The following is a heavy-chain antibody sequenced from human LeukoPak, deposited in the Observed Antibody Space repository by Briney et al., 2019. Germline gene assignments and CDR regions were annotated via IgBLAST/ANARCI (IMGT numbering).Heavy chain of an antibody. CDR3: ARGDYYDSSGYFCYFDY. V-gene: IGHV4-31*03. CDR1: GCSISSGGYY. D-gene: IGHD3-22*01. J-gene: IGHJ4*02. CDR2: IYYSGST. Sequence: SETLSLTCTVSGCSISSGGYYWSWIRQHPGKGLEWIGYIYYSGSTYYNPSLKSRVTTSVDTSKNQFSLKLSSVTAADTAVYYCARGDYYDSSGYFCYFDYWGQGTLVTVSS.